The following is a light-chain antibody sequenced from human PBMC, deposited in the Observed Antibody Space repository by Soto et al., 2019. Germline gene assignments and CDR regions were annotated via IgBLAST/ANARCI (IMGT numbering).Light chain of an antibody. CDR3: ISYTSGSSPYV. CDR2: EVS. CDR1: SSDVGGYNY. J-gene: IGLJ1*01. Sequence: QSALTQPASVSGSPGQSITISCTGTSSDVGGYNYVSWYQQYPGKAPQLMIYEVSNRPSGISNRFSGSKSGNTASLTISGLQAEDEADYYCISYTSGSSPYVFGTGTKVTVL. V-gene: IGLV2-14*01.